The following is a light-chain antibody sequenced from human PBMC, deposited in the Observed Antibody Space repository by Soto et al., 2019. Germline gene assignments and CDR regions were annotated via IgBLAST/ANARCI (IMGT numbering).Light chain of an antibody. J-gene: IGLJ1*01. CDR3: CSFADFTYV. CDR1: SSDIGSYDL. Sequence: QSALTQPASVSGSPGQSITICCTGTSSDIGSYDLVSWYQQHPGTAPKLIIYEVTKRPSGVSTRFSGSKSGNTASLTISGLQAVDEADYYCCSFADFTYVFGTGTKVTVL. CDR2: EVT. V-gene: IGLV2-23*02.